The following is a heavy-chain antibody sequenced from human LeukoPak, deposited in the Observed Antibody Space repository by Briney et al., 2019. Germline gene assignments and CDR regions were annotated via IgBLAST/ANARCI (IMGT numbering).Heavy chain of an antibody. CDR3: ASLHDIVVVPPATIDY. D-gene: IGHD2-2*01. CDR1: GFTFSSYS. V-gene: IGHV3-21*01. CDR2: ISSTSDYI. J-gene: IGHJ4*02. Sequence: PGGSLRLSCEASGFTFSSYSMNWVRQAPGKGLEWVSIISSTSDYIYYADSVKGRFTISRDNAKNSLYLQMNSLRAEDTAVYYCASLHDIVVVPPATIDYWGQGTLVTVSS.